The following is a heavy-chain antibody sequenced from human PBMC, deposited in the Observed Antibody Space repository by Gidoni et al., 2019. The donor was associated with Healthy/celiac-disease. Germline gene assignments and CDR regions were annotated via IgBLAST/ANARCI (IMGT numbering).Heavy chain of an antibody. CDR3: ARGVRSKVESSADLFDY. CDR2: INHSGST. J-gene: IGHJ4*02. V-gene: IGHV4-34*01. Sequence: QVQLQQWGAGLLKPSEPLSLTCAVYGGSFSGYYWSWIRQPPGKGLEWIGEINHSGSTNYNAYLKSGVTRSVDTSKNQFYLKLSSVTAADTDVYYCARGVRSKVESSADLFDYWGQGTLVTVSS. D-gene: IGHD6-6*01. CDR1: GGSFSGYY.